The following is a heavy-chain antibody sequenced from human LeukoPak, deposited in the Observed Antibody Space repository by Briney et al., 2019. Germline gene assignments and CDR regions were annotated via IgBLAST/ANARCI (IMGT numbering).Heavy chain of an antibody. CDR3: ASGFDYGDPHPKY. CDR2: IYYSGST. D-gene: IGHD4-17*01. CDR1: GGSISSYY. V-gene: IGHV4-59*01. J-gene: IGHJ4*02. Sequence: SETLSLTCTVSGGSISSYYWSWIRQPPGKGLEWIGYIYYSGSTNYNPSLKSRVTISVDTSKNQFSLKLSSVTAADTAVYYCASGFDYGDPHPKYWGQGTLVTVSS.